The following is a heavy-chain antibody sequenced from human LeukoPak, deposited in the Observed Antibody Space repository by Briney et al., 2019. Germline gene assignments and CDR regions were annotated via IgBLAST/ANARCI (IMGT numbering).Heavy chain of an antibody. D-gene: IGHD6-13*01. J-gene: IGHJ4*02. V-gene: IGHV3-64*04. CDR2: ISSNGGST. CDR1: GFTFSSYA. Sequence: GGSLRLSCSASGFTFSSYAMHWVRQAPGKGLEYVSAISSNGGSTYYADSVKGRFTISRDNAKNSLYLQMNSLRAEDTAVYYCARVEEVSSSWPFDYWGQGTLVTVSS. CDR3: ARVEEVSSSWPFDY.